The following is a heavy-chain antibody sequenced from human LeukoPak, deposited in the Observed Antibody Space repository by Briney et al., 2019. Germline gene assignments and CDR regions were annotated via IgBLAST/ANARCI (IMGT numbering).Heavy chain of an antibody. J-gene: IGHJ1*01. Sequence: GGSLRLSCAASGFTFSNAWVNWVRQAPGKGLVWVSRIKSDGSTNYADSVKGRFTISRDNAKNTVSLQMNSLRAEDTGVYYCARAPSEIGGYYPEYFRHWGQGTLVTVSS. D-gene: IGHD3-22*01. CDR2: IKSDGST. CDR1: GFTFSNAW. CDR3: ARAPSEIGGYYPEYFRH. V-gene: IGHV3-74*01.